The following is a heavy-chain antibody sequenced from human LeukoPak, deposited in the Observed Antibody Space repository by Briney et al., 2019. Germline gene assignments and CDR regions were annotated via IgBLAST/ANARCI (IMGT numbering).Heavy chain of an antibody. CDR2: ISSSSSYI. CDR1: GFTFSSYS. Sequence: GGSLRLSCAASGFTFSSYSMNWVRQAPGKGLEWVSSISSSSSYIYYADSVKGRFTISRDNAKNSLYLQMNSLRAEDTAVYYCARFDYDSSGYPDYWGQGTLVTVSS. D-gene: IGHD3-22*01. V-gene: IGHV3-21*04. CDR3: ARFDYDSSGYPDY. J-gene: IGHJ4*02.